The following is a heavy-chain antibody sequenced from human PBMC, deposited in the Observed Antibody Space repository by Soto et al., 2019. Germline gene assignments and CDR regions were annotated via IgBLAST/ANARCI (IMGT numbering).Heavy chain of an antibody. D-gene: IGHD3-3*01. Sequence: SETLSLTCAVYGVSFTGYYWSWIRQPPGKGLEWIGEINHSGSTNYNPSVKSRVTRSVDTYKKQFSLKLSSVTAADTAVYYCATSYYNFWSGYYLAYFDYWGQGTLVTVSS. CDR2: INHSGST. V-gene: IGHV4-34*01. CDR3: ATSYYNFWSGYYLAYFDY. J-gene: IGHJ4*02. CDR1: GVSFTGYY.